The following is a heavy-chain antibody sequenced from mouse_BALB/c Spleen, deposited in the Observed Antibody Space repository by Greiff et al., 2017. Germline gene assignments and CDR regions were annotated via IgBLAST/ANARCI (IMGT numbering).Heavy chain of an antibody. CDR3: AREYGNYNYAMDY. CDR2: IYPGNGDT. J-gene: IGHJ4*01. D-gene: IGHD2-10*02. V-gene: IGHV1-12*01. CDR1: GYTFTSYN. Sequence: QVQLQQPGAELVKPGASVKMSCKASGYTFTSYNMHWVKQTPGQGLEWIGAIYPGNGDTSYNQKFKGKATLTADKSSSTAYMQLSSLTSEDSAVYYCAREYGNYNYAMDYWGQGTSVTVSS.